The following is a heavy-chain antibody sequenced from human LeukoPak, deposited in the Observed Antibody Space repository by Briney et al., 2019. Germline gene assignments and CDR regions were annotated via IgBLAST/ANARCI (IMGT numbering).Heavy chain of an antibody. CDR2: MNPNSGNT. V-gene: IGHV1-8*01. J-gene: IGHJ6*02. CDR1: GYTFTSYD. CDR3: ASRQLVPYYYYYGMDV. Sequence: ASVKVSCKASGYTFTSYDINWVRQATGQGLEWMGWMNPNSGNTGYAQKFQGRVTMTRNTSISTAYMELSSLRSEDTAVYYCASRQLVPYYYYYGMDVWGQGTTVTVSS. D-gene: IGHD6-13*01.